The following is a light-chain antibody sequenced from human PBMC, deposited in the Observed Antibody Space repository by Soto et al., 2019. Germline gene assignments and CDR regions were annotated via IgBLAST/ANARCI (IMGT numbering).Light chain of an antibody. J-gene: IGKJ5*01. Sequence: EIVLTQSPATLSLSPGERATLSCRASQNVNSYLAWYQQRPGQAPRLLIHDASSRATGIPARFSGSGSGTDFPLTISSLEPEDFAVYYCQQRTNWPTSTFGQGTRLEIK. V-gene: IGKV3-11*01. CDR2: DAS. CDR3: QQRTNWPTST. CDR1: QNVNSY.